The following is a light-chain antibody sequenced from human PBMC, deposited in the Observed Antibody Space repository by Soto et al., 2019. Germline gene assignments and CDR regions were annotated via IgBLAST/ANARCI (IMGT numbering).Light chain of an antibody. CDR3: QQCYSSPLT. V-gene: IGKV3-20*01. CDR1: QSVSSSY. CDR2: GAS. J-gene: IGKJ4*01. Sequence: EIVLTQSPGTLSLSPGERATLSCRASQSVSSSYLAWFQQKPGQAPRLLIYGASNRATDIPDRFSGSGSGTDFTLTIISLQPEDFATYYCQQCYSSPLTFGGGTKVDIK.